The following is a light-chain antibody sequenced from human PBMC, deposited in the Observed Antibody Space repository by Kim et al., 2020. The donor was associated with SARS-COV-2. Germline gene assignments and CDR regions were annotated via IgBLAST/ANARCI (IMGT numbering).Light chain of an antibody. J-gene: IGLJ3*02. V-gene: IGLV3-1*01. CDR3: QAWDSSTKGV. Sequence: VSQGTTATISCAGDKMGDKYVCWYQQKPGQSPVLVIYQETERPSGIPERFSGSNSGNTATLTISGTQAMDEADYYCQAWDSSTKGVFGGGTKLTVL. CDR1: KMGDKY. CDR2: QET.